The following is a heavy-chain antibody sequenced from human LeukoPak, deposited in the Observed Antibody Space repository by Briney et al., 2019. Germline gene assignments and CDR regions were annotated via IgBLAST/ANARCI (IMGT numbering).Heavy chain of an antibody. CDR3: VTSSHQRLGIPNY. CDR1: GFTFSSYA. V-gene: IGHV3-64*04. J-gene: IGHJ4*02. Sequence: PGGSLRLSCSASGFTFSSYAMHWVRQAPGKGLEYVSAISSNGGSTYYADSVKGRFTISRDNSKNMLFLQLNSLRAEDTAVYHCVTSSHQRLGIPNYWGQGTPVTVSS. CDR2: ISSNGGST. D-gene: IGHD1-26*01.